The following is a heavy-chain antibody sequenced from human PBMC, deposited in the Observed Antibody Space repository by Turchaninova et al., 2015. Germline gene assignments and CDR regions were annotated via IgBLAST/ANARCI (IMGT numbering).Heavy chain of an antibody. CDR3: AREVSITDY. V-gene: IGHV1-2*06. J-gene: IGHJ4*02. CDR2: INPNSGGT. CDR1: GYTFSDYY. Sequence: QVQLVQSGAEVKKPGASVKVSCKASGYTFSDYYMHWGRQAPGQGLEWMGRINPNSGGTNDAQKFQGRVTMTMDTSISTAYMEVSRLRSDDTAVYYCAREVSITDYWGQGTLVTVSS. D-gene: IGHD5-24*01.